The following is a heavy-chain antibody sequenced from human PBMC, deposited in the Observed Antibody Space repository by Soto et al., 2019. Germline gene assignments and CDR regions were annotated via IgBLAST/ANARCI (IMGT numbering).Heavy chain of an antibody. CDR1: GFTFSSYD. Sequence: EVPLAESGGGMVQPGGSLRLSCVASGFTFSSYDMHWVRQAPGKGLEYVSSISSNGGTTYYGNSVTGRFTISKDNSKNTLYLQMGSLRAEDMAVYYCARRVSGNDDYWGQGTLVTVSS. CDR3: ARRVSGNDDY. J-gene: IGHJ4*02. CDR2: ISSNGGTT. V-gene: IGHV3-64*01. D-gene: IGHD1-1*01.